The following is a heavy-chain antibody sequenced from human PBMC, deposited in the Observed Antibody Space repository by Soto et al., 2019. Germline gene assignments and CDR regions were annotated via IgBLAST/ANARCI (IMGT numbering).Heavy chain of an antibody. CDR1: GGSTSSHY. CDR3: VGFDP. CDR2: IYYRGTT. Sequence: ASVTLSLTCSVSGGSTSSHYWSWIRQPPGQGPEWIGCIYYRGTTNYNASLNSRVTISLDTSKNQFSLKLTSVTTADTALYYYVGFDPWGQGTLVTVSS. J-gene: IGHJ5*02. V-gene: IGHV4-59*11.